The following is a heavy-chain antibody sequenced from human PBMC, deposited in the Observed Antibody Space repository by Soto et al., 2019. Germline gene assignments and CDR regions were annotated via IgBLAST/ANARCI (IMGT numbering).Heavy chain of an antibody. V-gene: IGHV3-49*04. J-gene: IGHJ4*02. CDR3: TRDIQQLWPYFDY. D-gene: IGHD2-21*01. CDR1: GFTFGEYA. CDR2: IRTKAYGGTT. Sequence: SLRLSCTTSGFTFGEYAMSWVRQAPGKGLEWVGFIRTKAYGGTTEYAASMKGRFTISRDDSKSIAYLQMNSLKTEDTAVYYCTRDIQQLWPYFDYWGQGTLVTVSS.